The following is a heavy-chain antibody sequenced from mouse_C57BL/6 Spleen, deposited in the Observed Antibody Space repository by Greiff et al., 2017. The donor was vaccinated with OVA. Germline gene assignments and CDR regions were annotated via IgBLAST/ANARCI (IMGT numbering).Heavy chain of an antibody. J-gene: IGHJ2*01. CDR1: GYAFSSYW. D-gene: IGHD2-4*01. CDR3: ARSYYDYDGDYFDY. V-gene: IGHV1-80*01. Sequence: VQLQQSGAELVKPGASVKISCKASGYAFSSYWMNWVKQRPGKGLEWIGQIYPGDGDTNYNGKFKGKATLTAAKASSTAYMQLSSLTSEDSAVYFCARSYYDYDGDYFDYWGQGTTLTVSS. CDR2: IYPGDGDT.